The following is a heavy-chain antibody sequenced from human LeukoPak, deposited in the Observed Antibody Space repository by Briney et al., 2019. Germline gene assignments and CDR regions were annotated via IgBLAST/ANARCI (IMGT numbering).Heavy chain of an antibody. CDR1: GFTFSSYG. J-gene: IGHJ4*02. V-gene: IGHV3-23*01. CDR2: ISGSGGTT. CDR3: ARRAGGYSHPYDY. D-gene: IGHD4-23*01. Sequence: GGSLRLSCAASGFTFSSYGMSWVRQAPGKGLEWVSTISGSGGTTYYADSVKGRFTISRDNSKNTLYLQMNSLRAEDTAVYYCARRAGGYSHPYDYWGQGILVTVSS.